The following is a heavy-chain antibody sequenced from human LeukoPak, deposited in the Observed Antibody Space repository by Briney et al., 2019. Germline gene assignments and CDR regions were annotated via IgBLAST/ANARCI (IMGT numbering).Heavy chain of an antibody. CDR1: GYTFTGYY. D-gene: IGHD3-10*01. Sequence: ASVKVSCKASGYTFTGYYMHWVRQAPGQGLEWMGWVNPNSGGTNYAQKFQGWVTMTRDTSISTAYMELSRLRSDDTAVYYCARSRILLWFGELAAHDAFDIWGQGPMATVSS. J-gene: IGHJ3*02. CDR3: ARSRILLWFGELAAHDAFDI. V-gene: IGHV1-2*04. CDR2: VNPNSGGT.